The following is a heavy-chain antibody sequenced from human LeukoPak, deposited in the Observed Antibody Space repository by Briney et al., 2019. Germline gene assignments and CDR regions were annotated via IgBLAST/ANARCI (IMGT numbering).Heavy chain of an antibody. J-gene: IGHJ4*02. Sequence: PSETLSLTCTVSGGSISSSSYYWGWIRQPPGKGLEWIGSIYYSGSTYYNPSLKSRVTISVDTSKNQFSLKLSSVTAADTAVYYCARDRRQLAYDSSGYYVASTRIDYWGQGTLVTVSS. CDR3: ARDRRQLAYDSSGYYVASTRIDY. CDR2: IYYSGST. D-gene: IGHD3-22*01. CDR1: GGSISSSSYY. V-gene: IGHV4-39*07.